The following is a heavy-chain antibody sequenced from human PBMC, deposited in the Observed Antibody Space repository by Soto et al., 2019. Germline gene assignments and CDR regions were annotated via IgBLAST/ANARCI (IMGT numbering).Heavy chain of an antibody. CDR3: ARDRGDGYPFWFDY. J-gene: IGHJ4*02. CDR2: IFYTGTT. D-gene: IGHD3-10*01. CDR1: GDSVSSAGHY. Sequence: SETLSLTCIVSGDSVSSAGHYWSWIRQPPGKGLEWLGYIFYTGTTNYNPSLKSRVTISLNTSKNHVFLKLSSVTAADTAVYYCARDRGDGYPFWFDYWGQGSLVTVSS. V-gene: IGHV4-61*03.